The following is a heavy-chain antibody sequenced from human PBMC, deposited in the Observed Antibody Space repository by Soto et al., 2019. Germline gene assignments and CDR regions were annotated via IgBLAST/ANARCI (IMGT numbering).Heavy chain of an antibody. CDR2: IVVGSGNT. CDR1: GFTFTSSA. Sequence: SVKVSCKASGFTFTSSAVQWVRQARGQRLEWIGWIVVGSGNTNYAQKFQERVTITRDMSTSTAYMELSSLRSEDTAVYYCASSSGWYHYYYGMDVWGQGTTVTVSS. CDR3: ASSSGWYHYYYGMDV. J-gene: IGHJ6*02. V-gene: IGHV1-58*01. D-gene: IGHD6-19*01.